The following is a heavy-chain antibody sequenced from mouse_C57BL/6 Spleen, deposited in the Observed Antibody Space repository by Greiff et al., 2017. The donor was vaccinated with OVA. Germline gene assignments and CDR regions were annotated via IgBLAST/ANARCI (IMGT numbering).Heavy chain of an antibody. CDR1: GYTFTDYE. V-gene: IGHV1-15*01. CDR2: IDPETGGT. CDR3: TRKYYYGSSWYFDV. Sequence: VQLQQSGAELVRPGASVTLSCKASGYTFTDYEMHWVKQTPVHGLEWIGAIDPETGGTAYTQKFKGKAILTADNSSSTAYLELRSLTSEDSAVYYCTRKYYYGSSWYFDVWGTGTTVTVSS. J-gene: IGHJ1*03. D-gene: IGHD1-1*01.